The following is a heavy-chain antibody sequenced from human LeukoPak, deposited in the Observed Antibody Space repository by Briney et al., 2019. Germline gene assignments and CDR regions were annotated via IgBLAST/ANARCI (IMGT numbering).Heavy chain of an antibody. CDR2: ISYEKNEE. CDR1: GFTLTSYG. D-gene: IGHD2-15*01. V-gene: IGHV3-30*18. CDR3: VKGRSGSSYSPSDS. Sequence: QSGGSLRLSCAASGFTLTSYGMHWVRQAPGKGLEWVAVISYEKNEEFYADSVKGRSTISRDSSKNTLYLQMNSLRPEDTAVYYCVKGRSGSSYSPSDSWGQGTLVTVPS. J-gene: IGHJ4*02.